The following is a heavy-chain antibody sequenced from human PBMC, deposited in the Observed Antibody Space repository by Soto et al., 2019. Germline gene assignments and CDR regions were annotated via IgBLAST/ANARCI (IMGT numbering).Heavy chain of an antibody. D-gene: IGHD6-6*01. CDR3: AKDQRPVLLPVEWFDP. V-gene: IGHV3-23*01. CDR2: ISGSGGST. CDR1: GFTFSSYA. Sequence: GGSLRLSCAASGFTFSSYAMSWVRQAPGKGLEWVSAISGSGGSTYYADSVKGRFTISRDNSKNTLYLQMNSLRAEDTAVYYCAKDQRPVLLPVEWFDPWGQGTLVTAPQ. J-gene: IGHJ5*02.